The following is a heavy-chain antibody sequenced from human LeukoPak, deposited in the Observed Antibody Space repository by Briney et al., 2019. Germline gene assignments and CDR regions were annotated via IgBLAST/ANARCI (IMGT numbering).Heavy chain of an antibody. CDR3: ARGPNSNWSGLDC. Sequence: GGSLRLSCTASGFSFSGHWMHWARQLPGKGLVWVSRISPTGSTTSYADSVKGRFTVSRDNAKSTLYLQVNNLRAEDTAVYYCARGPNSNWSGLDCWGQGTLLTVSS. D-gene: IGHD6-6*01. J-gene: IGHJ4*02. CDR1: GFSFSGHW. CDR2: ISPTGSTT. V-gene: IGHV3-74*01.